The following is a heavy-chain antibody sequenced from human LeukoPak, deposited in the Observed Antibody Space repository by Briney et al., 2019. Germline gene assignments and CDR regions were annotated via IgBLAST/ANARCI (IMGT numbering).Heavy chain of an antibody. CDR3: ARGGDAYDFWSGYYNRD. J-gene: IGHJ4*02. CDR1: GGSISSGSYY. D-gene: IGHD3-3*01. Sequence: SETLSLTCTVSGGSISSGSYYWSWIRQPAGKGLEWIGRIYTSGSTNYNPSLKSRVTISVDTSKNQFSLKLSSVTAADTAVYYCARGGDAYDFWSGYYNRDWGQGTLVTVSS. CDR2: IYTSGST. V-gene: IGHV4-61*02.